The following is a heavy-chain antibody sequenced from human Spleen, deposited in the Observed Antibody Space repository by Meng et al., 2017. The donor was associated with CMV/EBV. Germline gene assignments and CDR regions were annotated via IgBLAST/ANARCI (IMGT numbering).Heavy chain of an antibody. CDR1: YG. J-gene: IGHJ1*01. CDR2: ISGYNGNT. CDR3: AKGSTTGYCGTTSCYRTEYFLH. D-gene: IGHD2-2*03. Sequence: YGINWLRQAPGQGPEWMGWISGYNGNTNYAQKLQGRGTMTTDTSTSTAYMELRSLTSDDTAVYFCAKGSTTGYCGTTSCYRTEYFLHWGQGTLVTVSS. V-gene: IGHV1-18*01.